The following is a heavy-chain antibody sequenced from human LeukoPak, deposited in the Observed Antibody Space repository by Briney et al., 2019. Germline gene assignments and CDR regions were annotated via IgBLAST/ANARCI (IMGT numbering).Heavy chain of an antibody. D-gene: IGHD4-11*01. CDR3: ARDGGHPLTSYYRAY. CDR1: GFTFYTYA. Sequence: GSLRLSCAASGFTFYTYAMPWVRQAPGKGLEWVSTIIGSGGNTFYADSVKGRFTISRDNSKNTLSLQLTSLRAEDTGICFCARDGGHPLTSYYRAYWGQGTLVTVSS. CDR2: IIGSGGNT. J-gene: IGHJ4*02. V-gene: IGHV3-23*01.